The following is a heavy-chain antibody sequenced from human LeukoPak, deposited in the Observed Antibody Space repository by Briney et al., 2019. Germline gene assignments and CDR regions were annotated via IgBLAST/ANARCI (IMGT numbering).Heavy chain of an antibody. CDR1: GGSFSGYY. Sequence: SSETLSLTCAVYGGSFSGYYWSWIRQPPGKGLEWIGEINHSGSTNYNPSLKSRVTISVDTSKNQFSLKLSSVTAADTAVYYCARGQGSGSSLWLLDYWGQGTLVTVSS. CDR2: INHSGST. J-gene: IGHJ4*02. V-gene: IGHV4-34*01. D-gene: IGHD6-13*01. CDR3: ARGQGSGSSLWLLDY.